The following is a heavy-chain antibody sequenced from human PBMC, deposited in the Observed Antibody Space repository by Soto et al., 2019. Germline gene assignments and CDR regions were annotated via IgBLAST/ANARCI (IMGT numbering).Heavy chain of an antibody. J-gene: IGHJ3*02. V-gene: IGHV1-3*01. D-gene: IGHD6-6*01. Sequence: QVQLVQSGAEVKKPGASVKVSCKASGYTFTSYAMHWVRQAPGQRREWMGWINAGNGNTKYSQKFQGRVTITRDTSASTAYMELSSLRSEDTAVYYCARSSGPGGAFDIWGQGTMVTVSS. CDR1: GYTFTSYA. CDR3: ARSSGPGGAFDI. CDR2: INAGNGNT.